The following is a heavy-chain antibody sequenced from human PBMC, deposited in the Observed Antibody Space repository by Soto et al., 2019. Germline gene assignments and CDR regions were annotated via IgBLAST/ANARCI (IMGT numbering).Heavy chain of an antibody. J-gene: IGHJ3*01. CDR1: GDSFFSDGVS. CDR2: AIYRSKWSN. Sequence: SQTLSLTCAISGDSFFSDGVSWNLIRQSPSRGLEWLGRAIYRSKWSNDYAVSVKGRITVNPDTSKNQFSLHLNSVTPEDTAVYYCARGKYSGLDVWGQGTMVTV. V-gene: IGHV6-1*01. D-gene: IGHD2-15*01. CDR3: ARGKYSGLDV.